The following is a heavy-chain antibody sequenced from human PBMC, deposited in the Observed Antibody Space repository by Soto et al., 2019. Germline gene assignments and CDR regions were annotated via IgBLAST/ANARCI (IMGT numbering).Heavy chain of an antibody. V-gene: IGHV4-39*01. CDR1: GGSIRTGTYY. J-gene: IGHJ5*02. Sequence: QMQLQESGPGLVKPSETLSLTCTVSGGSIRTGTYYWDWIRQTPGKGLEWIGSVYYSGSTEYNPSLKSRITISVDTSKNQFSLKLNSVTAADTAVYYCVADLAICGGDCHSGPGNWFGPWGQGSLVTVSS. D-gene: IGHD2-21*02. CDR2: VYYSGST. CDR3: VADLAICGGDCHSGPGNWFGP.